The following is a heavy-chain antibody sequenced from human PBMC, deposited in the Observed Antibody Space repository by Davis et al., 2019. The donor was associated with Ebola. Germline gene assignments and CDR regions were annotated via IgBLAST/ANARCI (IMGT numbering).Heavy chain of an antibody. D-gene: IGHD6-13*01. CDR3: AKSSRSSWYYFDY. CDR1: GFTVSSNY. Sequence: GGSLRLSCAASGFTVSSNYMSWVRQAPGKGLEWVSVIYSGGSTYYADSVKGRFTISRDNSKNTLYLQMNSLRAEDTAVYYCAKSSRSSWYYFDYWGQGTLVTVSS. V-gene: IGHV3-53*01. CDR2: IYSGGST. J-gene: IGHJ4*02.